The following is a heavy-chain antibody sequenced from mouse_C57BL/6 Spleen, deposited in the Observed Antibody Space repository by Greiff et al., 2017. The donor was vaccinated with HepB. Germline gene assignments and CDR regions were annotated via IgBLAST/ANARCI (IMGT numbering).Heavy chain of an antibody. J-gene: IGHJ4*01. D-gene: IGHD4-1*02. CDR2: IEPANGNT. CDR1: GFNIKNTY. CDR3: ARRPLRNWDNYAMDY. Sequence: EVMLVESVAELVRPGASVKLSCTASGFNIKNTYMHWVKQRPEQGLEWIGRIEPANGNTKYAPKFQGKATITSDTSSNTAYLPLSSLTSEDTAIYYCARRPLRNWDNYAMDYWGHGTSVTVSS. V-gene: IGHV14-3*01.